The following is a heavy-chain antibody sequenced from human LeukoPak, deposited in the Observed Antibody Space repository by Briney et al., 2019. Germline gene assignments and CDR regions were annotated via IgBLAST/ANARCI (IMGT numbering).Heavy chain of an antibody. Sequence: ASVKVSCKASGYTFTSYDINWVRQATGQGLEWMGWMNPNSGNTGHAQKFQGRVTMTRNTSISTAYMELSSLRAEDTAVYYCARGRSWYSSSWLGYWGQGTLVTVSS. CDR1: GYTFTSYD. J-gene: IGHJ4*02. V-gene: IGHV1-8*01. CDR3: ARGRSWYSSSWLGY. CDR2: MNPNSGNT. D-gene: IGHD6-13*01.